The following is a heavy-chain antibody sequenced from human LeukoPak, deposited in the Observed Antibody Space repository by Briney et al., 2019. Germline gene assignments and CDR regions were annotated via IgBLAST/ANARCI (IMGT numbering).Heavy chain of an antibody. D-gene: IGHD1-26*01. J-gene: IGHJ4*02. CDR2: ISSSSSYI. CDR1: GFTFSSYS. Sequence: LGGSLRLSCAASGFTFSSYSMNWVRQAPGKGLEWVSSISSSSSYIYYADSVKGRFTISRDNAKNSLYLQMNSLRAEDTAVYYCAAQWEPYFDYWGQGTLVTVSS. V-gene: IGHV3-21*01. CDR3: AAQWEPYFDY.